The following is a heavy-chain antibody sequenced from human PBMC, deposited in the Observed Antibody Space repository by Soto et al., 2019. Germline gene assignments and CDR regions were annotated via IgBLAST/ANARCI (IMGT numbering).Heavy chain of an antibody. V-gene: IGHV3-15*07. J-gene: IGHJ5*02. CDR1: GFTFSNAW. CDR3: TTLSVSYIVVVPAAMEHWFDP. CDR2: IKSKTDGGTT. D-gene: IGHD2-2*01. Sequence: LRLSCAASGFTFSNAWMNWVRQAPGKGLEWVGRIKSKTDGGTTDYAAPVKGRFTISRDDSKNTLYLQMNSLKTEDTAVYYCTTLSVSYIVVVPAAMEHWFDPWGQGTLVTVSS.